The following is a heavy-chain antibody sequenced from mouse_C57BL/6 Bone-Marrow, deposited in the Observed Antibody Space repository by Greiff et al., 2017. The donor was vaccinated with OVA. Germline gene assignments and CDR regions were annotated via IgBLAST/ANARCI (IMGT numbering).Heavy chain of an antibody. CDR3: ARSELTGTSSWFAY. CDR2: INPNNGGT. J-gene: IGHJ3*01. V-gene: IGHV1-26*01. Sequence: EVQLQQSGPELVKPGASVKISCKASGYTFTDYYMNWVKQSHGKSLEWIGDINPNNGGTSYNQKFKGKATLTVDKSSSTAYMELRSLTSEDSAVYYCARSELTGTSSWFAYWGQGTLVTVSA. CDR1: GYTFTDYY. D-gene: IGHD4-1*01.